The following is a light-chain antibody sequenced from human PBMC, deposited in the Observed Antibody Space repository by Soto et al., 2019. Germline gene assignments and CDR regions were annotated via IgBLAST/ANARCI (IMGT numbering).Light chain of an antibody. CDR2: AAS. V-gene: IGKV3-20*01. CDR3: QQYGSSPRT. J-gene: IGKJ1*01. CDR1: QTIGSSY. Sequence: EIVLTQSPGTLSLSPGERATLSCRASQTIGSSYLAWYQQTPGQTPRLLIYAASSRATGIPDRFSGSGSGTDFSLTISRLEAEDFAVYYCQQYGSSPRTFGQGTKVDIK.